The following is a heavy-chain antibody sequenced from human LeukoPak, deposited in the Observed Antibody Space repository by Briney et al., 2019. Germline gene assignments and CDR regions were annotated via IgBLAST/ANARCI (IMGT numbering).Heavy chain of an antibody. V-gene: IGHV3-23*01. CDR3: AKVGWDRSSLTDFDY. Sequence: GGSLRLSCATSGFSLSSYAMSWVRQAPGKGLEWVSVISEGGSDTYYADSVKGRFTISRDNSKNTLYLQTSSLSAEDTAVYYCAKVGWDRSSLTDFDYWGQGTLVTVSS. J-gene: IGHJ4*02. D-gene: IGHD3-22*01. CDR1: GFSLSSYA. CDR2: ISEGGSDT.